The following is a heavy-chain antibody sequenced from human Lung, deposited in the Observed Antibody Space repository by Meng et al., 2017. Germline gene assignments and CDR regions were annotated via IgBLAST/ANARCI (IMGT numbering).Heavy chain of an antibody. D-gene: IGHD3-10*01. J-gene: IGHJ4*02. CDR2: LGAHDGET. CDR3: ARGTPGRSYSDY. V-gene: IGHV1-18*01. CDR1: DYTFTGYG. Sequence: QVQPVQSGPEVKKPGASVKVPCKASDYTFTGYGVSWVRQAPGQGLEWMAWLGAHDGETSHAPKFQGRVTVSADRPTATAYMELRSLRSDDTAVYYCARGTPGRSYSDYWGQGTLVTVSS.